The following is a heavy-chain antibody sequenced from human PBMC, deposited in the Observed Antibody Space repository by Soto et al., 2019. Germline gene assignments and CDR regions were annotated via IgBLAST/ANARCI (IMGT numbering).Heavy chain of an antibody. D-gene: IGHD1-26*01. CDR2: IIPIFGTA. J-gene: IGHJ3*02. CDR3: ARLNVGATMGAFDI. V-gene: IGHV1-69*06. CDR1: GGSFSSYA. Sequence: QVQLVQSGAEVKKPGASVKVSCKASGGSFSSYAISWVRQAPGQGLEWMGGIIPIFGTANYAQKFQGRVTITADKSTSTAYMELSSLRSEDTAVYYCARLNVGATMGAFDIWGQGTMVTVSS.